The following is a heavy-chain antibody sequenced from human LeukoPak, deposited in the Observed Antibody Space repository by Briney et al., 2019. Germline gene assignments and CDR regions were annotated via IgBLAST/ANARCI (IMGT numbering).Heavy chain of an antibody. Sequence: PSGTLSLTCAVSVGSISSGNWWSWVRQSPGKGLEWIGEVYPNGTPNYNPSLKSRVTISADTFKNHFSLKLTSVTAADTAVYYCATAPILRGEAGEQYKYGMDVWGQGTTVIVSS. J-gene: IGHJ6*02. CDR1: VGSISSGNW. V-gene: IGHV4-4*02. D-gene: IGHD2-2*02. CDR3: ATAPILRGEAGEQYKYGMDV. CDR2: VYPNGTP.